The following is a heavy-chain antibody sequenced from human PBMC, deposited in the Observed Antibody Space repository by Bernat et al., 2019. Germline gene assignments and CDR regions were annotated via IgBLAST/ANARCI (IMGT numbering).Heavy chain of an antibody. Sequence: QVQLVQSGAEVKKPGASVKVSCKTSGYTFSSYYMHWVRHAPGQGLEWLGIINPYGGSTSYAQKFQGRVTMTRDTSTSTVYKDLSSLRSDDTAVYFCARAEYGDSPFDYWGQGTQVTVSS. V-gene: IGHV1-46*01. CDR2: INPYGGST. CDR1: GYTFSSYY. CDR3: ARAEYGDSPFDY. J-gene: IGHJ4*02. D-gene: IGHD4-17*01.